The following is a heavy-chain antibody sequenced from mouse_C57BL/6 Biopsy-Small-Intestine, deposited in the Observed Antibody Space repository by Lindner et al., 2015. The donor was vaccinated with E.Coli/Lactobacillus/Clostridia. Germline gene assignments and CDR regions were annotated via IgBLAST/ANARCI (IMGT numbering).Heavy chain of an antibody. D-gene: IGHD1-1*01. CDR2: IIPIFGTA. CDR3: ASRPRYSSSWYENYYYGMDV. CDR1: GGTFSSYA. V-gene: IGHV1-81*01. Sequence: VKVSCKASGGTFSSYAISWVRQAPGQGLEWMGGIIPIFGTANYAQKFQGRVTITADESTSTAYMELSSLRSEDTAVYYCASRPRYSSSWYENYYYGMDVWGQGTTVTVSS. J-gene: IGHJ1*01.